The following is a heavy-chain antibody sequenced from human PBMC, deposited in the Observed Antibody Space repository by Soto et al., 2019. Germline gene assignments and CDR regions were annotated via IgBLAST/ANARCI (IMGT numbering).Heavy chain of an antibody. CDR2: ISLSGSYA. Sequence: EVQLLESGETLVQPGESLRVSCEASGFIFNNYVMNWVRQAPGKGLEWVSAISLSGSYADYADPVRGRFTMSRDNSKNTLYLQMNSLRAEDTAVYYCARRSNSGPATYIDYWGQGTLVTVSS. D-gene: IGHD1-26*01. CDR1: GFIFNNYV. CDR3: ARRSNSGPATYIDY. V-gene: IGHV3-23*01. J-gene: IGHJ4*02.